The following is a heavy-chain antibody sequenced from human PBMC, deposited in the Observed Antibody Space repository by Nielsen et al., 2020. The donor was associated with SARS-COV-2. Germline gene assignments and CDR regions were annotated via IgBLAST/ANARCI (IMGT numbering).Heavy chain of an antibody. CDR1: GFTFSDYY. V-gene: IGHV3-11*05. Sequence: GGSLRLSCAASGFTFSDYYMSWIRQAPGKGLEWVSYISSSSSYTNYADSVKGRFTISRDNAKNSLYLQMNSLRAEDTAVYYCARGGQQRQATYYDFWSGYYTERYFDYWGQGTLVTVSS. CDR3: ARGGQQRQATYYDFWSGYYTERYFDY. CDR2: ISSSSSYT. J-gene: IGHJ4*02. D-gene: IGHD3-3*01.